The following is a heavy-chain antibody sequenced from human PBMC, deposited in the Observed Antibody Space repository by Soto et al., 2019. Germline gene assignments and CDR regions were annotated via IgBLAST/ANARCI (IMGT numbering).Heavy chain of an antibody. D-gene: IGHD3-16*01. CDR3: AREDDPFGNTHFDY. J-gene: IGHJ4*02. Sequence: EVQLLESGGGLVQPGGSLRLSCAASGFTFNTYALDWVRQPPGKGLEWVSAIGARADTYYADSVKGRFTISRDNSKNTVYLHMTSLRAEDMAVYYCAREDDPFGNTHFDYWGQGTLVTFSS. V-gene: IGHV3-23*01. CDR1: GFTFNTYA. CDR2: IGARADT.